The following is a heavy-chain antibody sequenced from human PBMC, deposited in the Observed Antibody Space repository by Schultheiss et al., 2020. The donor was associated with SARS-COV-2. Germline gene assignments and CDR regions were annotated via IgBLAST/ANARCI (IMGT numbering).Heavy chain of an antibody. D-gene: IGHD1-26*01. Sequence: SQTLSLTCSVSGGSISGGNNYWSWVRQPAGKDLEWIGRIYTNGHYNYNPSLKSRVTMSVDTSKNQMSLKLTSVTAADTAVYYCAREVVGALALDSWGQGTLVTVSS. CDR2: IYTNGHY. CDR3: AREVVGALALDS. J-gene: IGHJ5*01. CDR1: GGSISGGNNY. V-gene: IGHV4-61*02.